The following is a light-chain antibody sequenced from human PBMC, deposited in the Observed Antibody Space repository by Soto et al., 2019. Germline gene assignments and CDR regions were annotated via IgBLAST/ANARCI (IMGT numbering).Light chain of an antibody. Sequence: QSVLTQPPSLSGAPGLRVTISCTGSSSNIGAADDVHWYQQLPGTAPKLLIYGNSNRPSGVPDRFSASKSGTSASLAITGLQAEDEADYYCQSYDSSLSGSVFGGGTKLTVL. V-gene: IGLV1-40*01. CDR3: QSYDSSLSGSV. CDR2: GNS. CDR1: SSNIGAADD. J-gene: IGLJ2*01.